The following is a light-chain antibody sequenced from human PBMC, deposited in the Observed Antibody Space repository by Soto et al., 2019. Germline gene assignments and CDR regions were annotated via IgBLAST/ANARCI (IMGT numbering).Light chain of an antibody. CDR2: EAS. J-gene: IGKJ1*01. CDR3: QQYYSKSGT. V-gene: IGKV1-5*03. CDR1: QNINTW. Sequence: DIQMTQSPSTLSASVGDRVTITCRASQNINTWLAWYQQKPGKAPNLLIYEASSLESGVPPRFSGSRSGTEFTLIISSLQHDDFATYYCQQYYSKSGTFGQGTKVEIK.